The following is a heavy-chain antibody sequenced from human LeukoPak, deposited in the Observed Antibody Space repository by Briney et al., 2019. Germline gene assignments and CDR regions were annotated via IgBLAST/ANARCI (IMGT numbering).Heavy chain of an antibody. CDR3: ARGEVVTPTPYYYYYMDV. CDR1: GYTFTSYD. V-gene: IGHV1-8*02. Sequence: ASVKVSCKASGYTFTSYDINWVRQATGQGLEWMGWMNPNSGNTGYAQKFQGRVTMTRNTSISTAYMELSSLRSEDTAVYYCARGEVVTPTPYYYYYMDVWGKGTTVTVSS. CDR2: MNPNSGNT. J-gene: IGHJ6*03. D-gene: IGHD2-21*02.